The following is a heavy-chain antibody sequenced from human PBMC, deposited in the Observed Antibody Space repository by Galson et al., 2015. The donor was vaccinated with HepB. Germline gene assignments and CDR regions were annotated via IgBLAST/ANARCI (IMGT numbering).Heavy chain of an antibody. J-gene: IGHJ4*02. V-gene: IGHV3-30*04. Sequence: SLRLSCAASGFTFSSYPMHWVRQAPGKGLEWVAVITYDGSNIYYADSVKGRFTISRDNFKNTLHLQMNSLSAEDTAVYYCSRESSALFDYWGQGTLVTVSA. D-gene: IGHD3-3*01. CDR3: SRESSALFDY. CDR1: GFTFSSYP. CDR2: ITYDGSNI.